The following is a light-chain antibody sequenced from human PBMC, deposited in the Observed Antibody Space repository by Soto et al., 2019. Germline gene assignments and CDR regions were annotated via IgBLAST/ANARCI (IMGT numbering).Light chain of an antibody. CDR3: AAWDDSLSGPV. CDR1: SSNIGSNY. V-gene: IGLV1-47*01. CDR2: RNN. J-gene: IGLJ7*01. Sequence: QSVLTQPPSASGTPGQRVTISCSGSSSNIGSNYVYWYQQLPGTAPKLLISRNNQRPSGVPDRSSGSKSGTSASLAISGLRSEDEADYYCAAWDDSLSGPVFGGGTQLTVL.